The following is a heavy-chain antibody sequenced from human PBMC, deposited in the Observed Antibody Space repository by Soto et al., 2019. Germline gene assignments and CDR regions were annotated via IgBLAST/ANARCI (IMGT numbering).Heavy chain of an antibody. V-gene: IGHV3-23*01. Sequence: GGSLRLSCAASGFTFSSYAMSWVRQAPGKGLEWVSAISGSGGSTYYADSVKGRFTISRDNSKNTLYLQMNSLRAEDTAVYYCAKDLQTARRPYYYDSSGYYFDYWGQGTLVTVSS. CDR3: AKDLQTARRPYYYDSSGYYFDY. CDR2: ISGSGGST. CDR1: GFTFSSYA. J-gene: IGHJ4*02. D-gene: IGHD3-22*01.